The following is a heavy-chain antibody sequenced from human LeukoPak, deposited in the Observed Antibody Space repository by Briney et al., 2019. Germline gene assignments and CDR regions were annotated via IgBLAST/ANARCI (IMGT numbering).Heavy chain of an antibody. J-gene: IGHJ4*02. CDR1: GGSISSGDYY. Sequence: NPSQTLSLTCTVSGGSISSGDYYWSWIRQPPGKGLEWIGYIYYSGSTYYNPSLKSRVTISVDTSKNQFSLKLSSVTAADTAVYYCARGLSGWSHSFDYWGQGTLVTVSS. D-gene: IGHD6-19*01. CDR2: IYYSGST. CDR3: ARGLSGWSHSFDY. V-gene: IGHV4-30-4*01.